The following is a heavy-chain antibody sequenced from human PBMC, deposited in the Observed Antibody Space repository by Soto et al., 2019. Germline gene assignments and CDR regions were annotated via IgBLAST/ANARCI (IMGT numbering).Heavy chain of an antibody. V-gene: IGHV1-8*01. CDR3: ASCRRGVVVVAATSHPFYFPY. CDR1: GYTFTSYD. J-gene: IGHJ4*02. D-gene: IGHD2-15*01. CDR2: MNPNSGNT. Sequence: QVQLVQSGAEVKKPGASVKVSCKASGYTFTSYDINWVRQATGQGLEWMGWMNPNSGNTGYAQKFQGRVTMTRNSSISTAYLELICLRSEDTAVYYCASCRRGVVVVAATSHPFYFPYCGQGKMVTVSS.